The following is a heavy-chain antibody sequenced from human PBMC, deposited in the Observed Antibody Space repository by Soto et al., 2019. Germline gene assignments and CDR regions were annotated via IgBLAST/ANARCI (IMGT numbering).Heavy chain of an antibody. J-gene: IGHJ4*02. CDR1: GDSINSTSYY. D-gene: IGHD6-13*01. Sequence: PSETLSLTCIVSGDSINSTSYYWGWLRQPPGQGLEWIASTYFSGSTYNNPFLKSRLTVSVDTSKSQFSLKLSSVTAADTALYYCARQRIVAAGIFVDYWGQGSLVTVSS. CDR3: ARQRIVAAGIFVDY. V-gene: IGHV4-39*01. CDR2: TYFSGST.